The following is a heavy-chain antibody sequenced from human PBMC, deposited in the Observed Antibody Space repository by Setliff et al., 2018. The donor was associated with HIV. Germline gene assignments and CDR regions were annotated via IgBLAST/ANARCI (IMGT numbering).Heavy chain of an antibody. J-gene: IGHJ4*01. V-gene: IGHV4-38-2*02. CDR1: NYSITSNYY. D-gene: IGHD2-8*01. CDR2: INHGGKT. Sequence: SETLSLTCIVSNYSITSNYYWAWIRQPPGQGLEWIGSINHGGKTHYSPSLKSRVAISVDTSKNQFSLHFQSVTAADTALYFCARLGDFSYSSRYLYAFDFWGHEALVTVSS. CDR3: ARLGDFSYSSRYLYAFDF.